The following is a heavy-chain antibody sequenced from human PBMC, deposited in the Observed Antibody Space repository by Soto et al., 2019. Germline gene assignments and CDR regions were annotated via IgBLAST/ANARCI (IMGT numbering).Heavy chain of an antibody. CDR2: IFSSGST. V-gene: IGHV4-4*07. D-gene: IGHD2-21*02. J-gene: IGHJ5*02. CDR1: GGSITDYS. CDR3: ARDQGVVVTADNWFDP. Sequence: SETLSLTCTVSGGSITDYSWAWIRQPAGKGLEWIGRIFSSGSTNYNPSLKGRITMSLDTSKNHFSLKLNSASATDTAVYFCARDQGVVVTADNWFDPWGQGILVTVSS.